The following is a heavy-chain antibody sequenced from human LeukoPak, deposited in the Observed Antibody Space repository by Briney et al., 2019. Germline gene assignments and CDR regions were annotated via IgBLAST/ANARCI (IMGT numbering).Heavy chain of an antibody. CDR3: ARDFIVGAYYFDY. CDR1: GFTFSSYA. V-gene: IGHV3-30-3*01. J-gene: IGHJ4*02. CDR2: ISYDGSNK. Sequence: GGSLGLSCAASGFTFSSYAMHWVRQAPGKGLEWVAVISYDGSNKYYADSVKGRFTISRDNSKNTLYLQMNSLRAEDTAVYYCARDFIVGAYYFDYWGQGTLVTVSS. D-gene: IGHD1-26*01.